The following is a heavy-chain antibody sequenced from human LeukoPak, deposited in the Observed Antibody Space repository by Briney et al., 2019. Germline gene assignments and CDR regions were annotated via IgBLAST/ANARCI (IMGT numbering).Heavy chain of an antibody. D-gene: IGHD6-19*01. CDR1: GLTFSSYC. J-gene: IGHJ4*02. CDR3: ARDMFDLGSGWYLSH. V-gene: IGHV3-33*08. Sequence: PGGSLRLSCEASGLTFSSYCMHWVRQAPGKGLEWVAVIWYDGSNKYYADSVKGRFTISRDNSKNTLYLQMNSLRAEDTAVYYCARDMFDLGSGWYLSHWGQGTLVTVSS. CDR2: IWYDGSNK.